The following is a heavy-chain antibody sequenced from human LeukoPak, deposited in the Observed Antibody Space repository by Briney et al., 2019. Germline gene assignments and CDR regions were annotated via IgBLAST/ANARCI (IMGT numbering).Heavy chain of an antibody. CDR2: ICYSGST. CDR3: ARGGGYSYGFPFDY. CDR1: GGSISSSSYY. V-gene: IGHV4-39*01. Sequence: SETLSLTCTVSGGSISSSSYYWGWIRQPPGKGLEWIGNICYSGSTYYNPSLKSRVTISVDTSKNQFSLKLTSVTAADTAVYYCARGGGYSYGFPFDYWGQGTLVTVSS. D-gene: IGHD5-18*01. J-gene: IGHJ4*02.